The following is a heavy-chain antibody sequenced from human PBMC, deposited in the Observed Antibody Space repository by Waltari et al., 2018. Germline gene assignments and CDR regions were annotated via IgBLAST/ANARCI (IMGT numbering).Heavy chain of an antibody. CDR2: IYYSGST. D-gene: IGHD1-26*01. CDR1: GGSISSRSYY. Sequence: QLQLQESGPGLVKPSETLSLTCTVSGGSISSRSYYWGWIRQPPGKGLEWIGSIYYSGSTYYNPSLKSRVTISVDTSKNQFSLKLSSVTAADTAVYYCARDGQLLYYFDYWGQGTLVTVSS. V-gene: IGHV4-39*07. CDR3: ARDGQLLYYFDY. J-gene: IGHJ4*02.